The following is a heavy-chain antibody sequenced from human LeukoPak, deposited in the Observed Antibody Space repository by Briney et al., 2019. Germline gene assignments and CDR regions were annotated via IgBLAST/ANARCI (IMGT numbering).Heavy chain of an antibody. D-gene: IGHD3-10*01. CDR1: GYTFTSYG. J-gene: IGHJ5*02. CDR2: ISAYNGNT. V-gene: IGHV1-18*01. Sequence: ASVKVSCKASGYTFTSYGISWVRQAPGQGLEWMGWISAYNGNTNYAQKLQGRVTMTTDTSTSTAYMELRSLRSDDTAVYYCARDLRWFGPRNWFDPWGQGTLVTVSS. CDR3: ARDLRWFGPRNWFDP.